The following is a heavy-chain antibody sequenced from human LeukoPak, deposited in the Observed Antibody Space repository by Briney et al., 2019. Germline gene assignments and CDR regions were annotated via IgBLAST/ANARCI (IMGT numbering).Heavy chain of an antibody. V-gene: IGHV1-69*05. Sequence: SVKVSCKASGGTFSSYAISWVRQAPGQGLEWMGRIIPIFGTANYAQKFQGRVTITTDESTSTAYMELSSLRSEDTAVYYCARGGSRTGIEAFDIWGQGTMVTVSS. CDR3: ARGGSRTGIEAFDI. CDR1: GGTFSSYA. J-gene: IGHJ3*02. CDR2: IIPIFGTA. D-gene: IGHD1-26*01.